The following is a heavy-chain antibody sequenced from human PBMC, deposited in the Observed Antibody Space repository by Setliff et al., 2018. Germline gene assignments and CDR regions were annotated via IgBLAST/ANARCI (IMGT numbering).Heavy chain of an antibody. CDR2: IYHSGNT. D-gene: IGHD2-15*01. Sequence: SETLSLTCNVSGDSISSTYHWGWIRQSPGKGLEWIGTIYHSGNTYYNPSLNSRLTISVDTSKNQFSLRLTSVTAADTAVYYCASERESASRQTYFDSWGQGTLVTVSS. CDR1: GDSISSTYH. CDR3: ASERESASRQTYFDS. J-gene: IGHJ4*02. V-gene: IGHV4-38-2*02.